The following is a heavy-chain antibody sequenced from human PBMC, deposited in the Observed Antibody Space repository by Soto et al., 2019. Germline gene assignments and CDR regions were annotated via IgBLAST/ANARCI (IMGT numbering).Heavy chain of an antibody. CDR3: AKDRWADCSSPSCHYYFDY. CDR1: GFIFSSYA. CDR2: ISGSGGNT. Sequence: GGSLRLSCAASGFIFSSYAMSWVRQAPGKGLEWVSIISGSGGNTYYADSVKGRFSIFRDNSKNTLFLQMNSLRAEDSAVYFCAKDRWADCSSPSCHYYFDYWGQGTLVTVSS. J-gene: IGHJ4*02. V-gene: IGHV3-23*01. D-gene: IGHD2-2*01.